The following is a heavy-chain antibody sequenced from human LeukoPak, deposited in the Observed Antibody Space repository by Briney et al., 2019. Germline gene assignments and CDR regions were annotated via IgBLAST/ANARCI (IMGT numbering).Heavy chain of an antibody. CDR1: GYTFTSYA. Sequence: ASVKVSCKASGYTFTSYAMHWVRQAPGQRLEWMGWINAGNGNTKYSQKLQGRVTMTTDTSTSTAYMELRSLRSDDTAVYYCARGDQYGSACYWGQGTLVTVSS. D-gene: IGHD3-10*01. J-gene: IGHJ4*02. CDR3: ARGDQYGSACY. V-gene: IGHV1-3*01. CDR2: INAGNGNT.